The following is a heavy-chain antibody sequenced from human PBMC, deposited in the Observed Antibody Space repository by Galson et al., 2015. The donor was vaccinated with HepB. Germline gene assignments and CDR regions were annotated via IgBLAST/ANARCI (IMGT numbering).Heavy chain of an antibody. D-gene: IGHD6-19*01. J-gene: IGHJ6*03. Sequence: SLRLSCAASGFTFSSYGMHWVRQAPGKGLEWVAVIWYDGSNKYYADSVKGRFTISRDNSKNTLYLQMNSLRAEDTAVYYCARDANQWLVLLVYYYYYYMDVWGKGTTVTVSS. V-gene: IGHV3-33*08. CDR1: GFTFSSYG. CDR2: IWYDGSNK. CDR3: ARDANQWLVLLVYYYYYYMDV.